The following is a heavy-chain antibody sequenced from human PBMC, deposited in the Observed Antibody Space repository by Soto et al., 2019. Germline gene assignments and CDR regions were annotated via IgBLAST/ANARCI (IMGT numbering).Heavy chain of an antibody. V-gene: IGHV4-39*01. CDR3: ASPKIAFYNWFDP. J-gene: IGHJ5*02. CDR1: GGSISSSSYY. CDR2: IYYSGST. D-gene: IGHD3-3*02. Sequence: QLQLQESGPGLVKPSETLSLTCTVSGGSISSSSYYWGWIRQPPGKGLEWIGSIYYSGSTYYNPSLKSRVPIAEDTSKNQFSLKLSSVTAADTAVYYCASPKIAFYNWFDPWGQGTLVTVSS.